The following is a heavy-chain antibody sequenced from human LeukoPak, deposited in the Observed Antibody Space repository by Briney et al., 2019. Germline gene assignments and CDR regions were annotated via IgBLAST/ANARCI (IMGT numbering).Heavy chain of an antibody. D-gene: IGHD3-22*01. V-gene: IGHV1-8*01. CDR1: GYTFTSYD. J-gene: IGHJ3*02. Sequence: ASVKVSCKASGYTFTSYDINWVRQATGQGLEWMGWMNPNSGNTGYAQKFQGRVTMTRNTSISTAYMELSSLRSEDTAVYCCAGNYYDSSGTDAFDIWGQGTMVTVSS. CDR2: MNPNSGNT. CDR3: AGNYYDSSGTDAFDI.